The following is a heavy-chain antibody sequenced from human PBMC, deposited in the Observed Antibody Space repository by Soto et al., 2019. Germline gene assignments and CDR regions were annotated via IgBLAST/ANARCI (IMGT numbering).Heavy chain of an antibody. CDR1: GLTFSSYG. D-gene: IGHD3-9*01. CDR3: TTQVADFDWLLTPFYFDY. V-gene: IGHV3-30*03. J-gene: IGHJ4*02. CDR2: ISYDGSNK. Sequence: PGGSLILSCAASGLTFSSYGMHWVRQAPGKGLEWVAVISYDGSNKYYADSVKGRFTISRDNSKNTLYLQMNSLKTEDTAVYYCTTQVADFDWLLTPFYFDYWGQGTLVTVSS.